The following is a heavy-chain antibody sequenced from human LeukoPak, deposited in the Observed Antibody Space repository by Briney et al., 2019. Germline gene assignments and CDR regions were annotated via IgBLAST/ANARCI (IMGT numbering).Heavy chain of an antibody. J-gene: IGHJ4*02. D-gene: IGHD6-13*01. Sequence: GGSLRLSCAASGFTFSSYWMSWVRQAPGKGLEWVAIIKQDGSEKYYVDSVKGRFTISRDNAKNSLYLQVNSLRAEDTAVYYCARLDGSSWSSFFDCWGQGTLVTVSS. CDR2: IKQDGSEK. CDR3: ARLDGSSWSSFFDC. V-gene: IGHV3-7*01. CDR1: GFTFSSYW.